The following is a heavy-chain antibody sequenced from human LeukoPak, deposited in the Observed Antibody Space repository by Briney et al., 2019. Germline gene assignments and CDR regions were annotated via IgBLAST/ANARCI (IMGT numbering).Heavy chain of an antibody. V-gene: IGHV1-69*05. CDR3: ARAQGFTYYDFWSGSPYYYYYMDV. J-gene: IGHJ6*03. Sequence: SVKVSCKASGGTFSSYAISWVRQAPGQGLEWMGGIIPIFGTANYAQKFQGRITITTDESTSTAYMELSSLRSEDTAVYYCARAQGFTYYDFWSGSPYYYYYMDVWGKGTTVTVSS. CDR1: GGTFSSYA. CDR2: IIPIFGTA. D-gene: IGHD3-3*01.